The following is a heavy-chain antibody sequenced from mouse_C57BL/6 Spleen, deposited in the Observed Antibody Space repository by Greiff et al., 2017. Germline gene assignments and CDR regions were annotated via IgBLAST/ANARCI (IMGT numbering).Heavy chain of an antibody. D-gene: IGHD1-1*01. CDR3: ARNYYGSSPNAMDY. J-gene: IGHJ4*01. CDR1: GYSFTGYY. CDR2: INPSTGGT. V-gene: IGHV1-42*01. Sequence: EVQLQQSGPELVKPGASVKISCKASGYSFTGYYMNWVKQSPEKSLEWIGEINPSTGGTTYNQKFKAKATLTVDKSSSTAYMQLKSLTSEDSAVYYCARNYYGSSPNAMDYWGQGTSVTVSS.